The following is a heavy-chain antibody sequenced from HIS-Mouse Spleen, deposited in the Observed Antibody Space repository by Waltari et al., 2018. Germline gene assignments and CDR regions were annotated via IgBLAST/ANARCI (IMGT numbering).Heavy chain of an antibody. D-gene: IGHD6-13*01. CDR2: ISYDGSNK. Sequence: AASGFTFSSYGMHWVRQAPGKGLEWVAVISYDGSNKYYADSVKGRFTISRDNSKNTLYLQMNSLRAEDTAVYYCARLAAAGTYWGQGTLVTVSS. J-gene: IGHJ4*02. CDR1: GFTFSSYG. V-gene: IGHV3-30*03. CDR3: ARLAAAGTY.